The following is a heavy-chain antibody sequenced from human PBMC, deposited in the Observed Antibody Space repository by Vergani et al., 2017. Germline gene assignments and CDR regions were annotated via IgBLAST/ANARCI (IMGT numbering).Heavy chain of an antibody. CDR2: IYTTGST. Sequence: QVQLQESGPGLVKPSQTLSLTCAVSGDSIFSGNYYWNWIRQPAENELEWIGRIYTTGSTDYNPSLKSRVTMSLDSSRSHSSLRLSSVTAADTAIYFCARGSTHWKQGGFDIWGQGTKVTVSS. CDR1: GDSIFSGNYY. J-gene: IGHJ3*02. D-gene: IGHD1-1*01. CDR3: ARGSTHWKQGGFDI. V-gene: IGHV4-61*02.